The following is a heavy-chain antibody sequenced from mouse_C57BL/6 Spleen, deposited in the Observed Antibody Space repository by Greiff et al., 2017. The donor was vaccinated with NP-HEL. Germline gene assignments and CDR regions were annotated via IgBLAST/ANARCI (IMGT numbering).Heavy chain of an antibody. J-gene: IGHJ1*03. V-gene: IGHV5-9*01. CDR1: GFTFSSYT. CDR2: ISGGGGNT. CDR3: ARRGYYRYWYFDV. Sequence: EVMLVESGGGLVKPGGSLKLSCAASGFTFSSYTMSWVRQTPEKRLEWVATISGGGGNTYYPDSVKGRFTISRDNAKNTLYLQMSSLRSEDTALYYCARRGYYRYWYFDVWGTGTTVTVSS. D-gene: IGHD2-3*01.